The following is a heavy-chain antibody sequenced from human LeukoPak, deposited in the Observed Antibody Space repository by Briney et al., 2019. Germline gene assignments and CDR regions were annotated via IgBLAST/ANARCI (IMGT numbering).Heavy chain of an antibody. J-gene: IGHJ1*01. CDR3: ARGVPAATSYFQH. V-gene: IGHV3-48*04. Sequence: GGSLRLSCAASGFTFSSYSMNWVRQAPGKGLEWVSYISNSSGIIYYADSVKGRFTISRDNAKNSLYLQMSSLRAEDTAVYYCARGVPAATSYFQHWGQGTLVTVPS. CDR2: ISNSSGII. CDR1: GFTFSSYS. D-gene: IGHD2-2*01.